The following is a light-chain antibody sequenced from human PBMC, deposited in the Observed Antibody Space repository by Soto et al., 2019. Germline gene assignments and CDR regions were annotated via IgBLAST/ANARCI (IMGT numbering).Light chain of an antibody. CDR1: SGSIASNY. CDR3: QSYDSSNQV. J-gene: IGLJ2*01. CDR2: EDT. Sequence: NFMLTQPHSVSESPGKTVTISCTRSSGSIASNYVQWYHQRPGSSPTTVIYEDTQRPSGVPDRFSGSIDSSSNSASLTISGLKTEDEADYSCQSYDSSNQVFGGGTKLTVL. V-gene: IGLV6-57*01.